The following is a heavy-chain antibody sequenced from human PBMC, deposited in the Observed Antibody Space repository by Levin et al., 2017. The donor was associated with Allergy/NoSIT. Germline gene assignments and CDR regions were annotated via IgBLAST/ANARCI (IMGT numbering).Heavy chain of an antibody. V-gene: IGHV3-53*01. CDR3: ADWYRAVY. D-gene: IGHD1-1*01. Sequence: GGSLRLSFSSSSFPFSSPPLLFFLPSPLKGLEWVSVIYNDGNIAYADSVRGRFTISRDSSKNTLYLHMNSLRAEDTAVYYCADWYRAVYWGQGTLVTVSS. J-gene: IGHJ4*02. CDR1: SFPFSSPP. CDR2: IYNDGNI.